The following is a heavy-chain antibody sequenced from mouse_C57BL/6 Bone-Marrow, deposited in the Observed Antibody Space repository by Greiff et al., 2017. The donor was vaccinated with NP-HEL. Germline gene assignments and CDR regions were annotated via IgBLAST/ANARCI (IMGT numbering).Heavy chain of an antibody. Sequence: QVQLKQSGAELARPGASVKLSCKASGYTFTSYGISWVKQRTGQGLEWIGEIYPRSGNTYYNEKFKGKATLTADKSSSTAYMELRSLTSEDSAVYFCASLRDSSGYDWFAYWGQGTLVTVSA. CDR2: IYPRSGNT. J-gene: IGHJ3*01. V-gene: IGHV1-81*01. CDR3: ASLRDSSGYDWFAY. D-gene: IGHD3-2*02. CDR1: GYTFTSYG.